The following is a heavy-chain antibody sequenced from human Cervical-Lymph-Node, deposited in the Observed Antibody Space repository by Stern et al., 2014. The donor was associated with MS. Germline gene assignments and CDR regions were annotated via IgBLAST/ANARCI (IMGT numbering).Heavy chain of an antibody. D-gene: IGHD2-15*01. CDR1: GYTFTSYG. CDR2: SRAYNGNT. V-gene: IGHV1-18*01. J-gene: IGHJ5*02. CDR3: ARTSRRLVVASANWFDP. Sequence: VQLVESGAEVKKPGASVKVSCKASGYTFTSYGISWVRQAPGQGLEWMGWSRAYNGNTNYAQKLQGRVTMTTDTSTSTAYMELRSLRSDDTAVYYCARTSRRLVVASANWFDPWGQGTLVTVSS.